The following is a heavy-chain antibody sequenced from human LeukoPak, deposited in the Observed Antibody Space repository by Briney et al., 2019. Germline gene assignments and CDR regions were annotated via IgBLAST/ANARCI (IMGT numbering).Heavy chain of an antibody. D-gene: IGHD3-22*01. Sequence: SETLSLTCAVYGGSFSGYYWSWVRQPPGKGLEWIGEINHSRSTNYNPSLKSRVTISVDTSKNQFSLKLSSVTAADTAVYYCARWPFYYDSGGYRNSFDYWGQGTLVTVPS. J-gene: IGHJ4*02. CDR1: GGSFSGYY. CDR3: ARWPFYYDSGGYRNSFDY. V-gene: IGHV4-34*01. CDR2: INHSRST.